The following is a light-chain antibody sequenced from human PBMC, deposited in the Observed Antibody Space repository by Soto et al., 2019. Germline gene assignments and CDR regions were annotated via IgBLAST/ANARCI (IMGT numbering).Light chain of an antibody. Sequence: DIVMTQSPDSLAVSLGERATINCKSSQSVLYSSNNKNYLAWYQQKPGQPPKLLIYWASTRESGVPDRVSGRGSVTDFNLTISILQAEDVAVYYCQQYYSTPWTFGQGTKVEIK. V-gene: IGKV4-1*01. CDR2: WAS. CDR3: QQYYSTPWT. J-gene: IGKJ1*01. CDR1: QSVLYSSNNKNY.